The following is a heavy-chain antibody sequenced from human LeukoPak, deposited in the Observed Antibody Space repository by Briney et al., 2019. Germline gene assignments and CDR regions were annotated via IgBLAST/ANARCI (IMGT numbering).Heavy chain of an antibody. J-gene: IGHJ2*01. D-gene: IGHD1-1*01. V-gene: IGHV4-39*01. CDR2: IYYSGST. CDR3: ARVRTGKTHWYFDL. Sequence: WVRQPPGKGLEWIGSIYYSGSTYYNPSLKSRVTISVDTSKNQFSLKLSSVTAADTAVYYCARVRTGKTHWYFDLWGRGTLVTVSS.